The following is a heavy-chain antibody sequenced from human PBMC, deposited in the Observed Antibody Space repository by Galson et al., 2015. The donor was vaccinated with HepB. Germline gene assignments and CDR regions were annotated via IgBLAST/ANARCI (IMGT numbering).Heavy chain of an antibody. CDR3: AKEMLLGFGESTAPSSYYYYYGMDV. Sequence: SLRLSCAVSGFTFSKYGMSWVRQAPGKGLEWVSTISGGADITDYADSVKGRFTISRDNSKNTLFLQLGSLRAEDTAVYYCAKEMLLGFGESTAPSSYYYYYGMDVWGQGTAVTVSS. J-gene: IGHJ6*02. V-gene: IGHV3-23*01. D-gene: IGHD3-10*01. CDR1: GFTFSKYG. CDR2: ISGGADIT.